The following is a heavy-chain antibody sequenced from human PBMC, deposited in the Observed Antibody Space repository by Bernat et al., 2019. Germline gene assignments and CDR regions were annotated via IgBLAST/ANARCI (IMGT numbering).Heavy chain of an antibody. CDR3: ARGDVVASDAFDI. D-gene: IGHD2-15*01. CDR2: INHSGST. J-gene: IGHJ3*02. Sequence: QVQLQQWGAGLFKPSETLSLTCAVYGGSFSGYYCSWIRQPPGKGLEWIGEINHSGSTNYNPSLKSRVTISVDTSKNQFSLKLSSVTAADTAVYYCARGDVVASDAFDIWGQGTMVTVSS. V-gene: IGHV4-34*01. CDR1: GGSFSGYY.